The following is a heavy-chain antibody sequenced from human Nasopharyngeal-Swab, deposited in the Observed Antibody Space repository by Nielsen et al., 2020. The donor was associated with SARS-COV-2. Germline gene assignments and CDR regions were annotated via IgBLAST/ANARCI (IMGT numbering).Heavy chain of an antibody. CDR3: ARDWGRYADDF. V-gene: IGHV3-53*01. D-gene: IGHD3-16*01. J-gene: IGHJ4*02. CDR2: IYAGGTT. Sequence: VRQAPGKGLEWVSVIYAGGTTYYADSVKGRFTISRDNSKNTLYLQMNSLRAEDTAVYYCARDWGRYADDFWGQGILVTVSS.